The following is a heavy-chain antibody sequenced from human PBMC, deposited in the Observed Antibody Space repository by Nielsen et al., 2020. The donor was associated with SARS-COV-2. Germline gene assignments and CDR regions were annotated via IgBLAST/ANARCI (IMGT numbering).Heavy chain of an antibody. D-gene: IGHD4-11*01. Sequence: GSSLELSWAASGFTFSNAWMSWVRQAPGKGLEWVGRIKSKTDGGTTDYAAPVKGRFTISRDDSKNTLYLQMNSLKTEDTAVYYCTTDGPFYRGPPHFDYWGQGTLVTVSS. V-gene: IGHV3-15*01. CDR1: GFTFSNAW. J-gene: IGHJ4*02. CDR2: IKSKTDGGTT. CDR3: TTDGPFYRGPPHFDY.